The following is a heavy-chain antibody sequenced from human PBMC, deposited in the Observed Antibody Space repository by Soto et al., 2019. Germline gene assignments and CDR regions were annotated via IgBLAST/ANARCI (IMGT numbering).Heavy chain of an antibody. D-gene: IGHD6-19*01. CDR2: INSGASTT. CDR3: ARGPSGWFGYDY. CDR1: GFTFSSSW. J-gene: IGHJ4*02. V-gene: IGHV3-74*01. Sequence: GGSLRLSCAASGFTFSSSWMHWVRQAPGKGLVWVSRINSGASTTNYADSVKGRFTISRDNAKNTLYLQMDSLAAEDTAVYYCARGPSGWFGYDYWGQGTLVTVSS.